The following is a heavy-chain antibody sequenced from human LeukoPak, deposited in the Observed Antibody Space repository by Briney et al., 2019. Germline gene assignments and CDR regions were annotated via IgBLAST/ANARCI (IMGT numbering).Heavy chain of an antibody. V-gene: IGHV3-7*01. J-gene: IGHJ4*02. CDR1: GFTFSGYW. D-gene: IGHD6-13*01. CDR3: AREMASSSWYSLNGY. Sequence: TGGSLRLSCAASGFTFSGYWMSWVRQAPGKGLEWVANIKQDGSEKYYVDSVKGRFTISRDNAKNSLYLQMNSLRAEDTAVYYCAREMASSSWYSLNGYWGQGTLVTVSS. CDR2: IKQDGSEK.